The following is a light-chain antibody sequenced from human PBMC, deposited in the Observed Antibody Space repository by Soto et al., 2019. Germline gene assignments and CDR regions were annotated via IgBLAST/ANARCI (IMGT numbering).Light chain of an antibody. Sequence: AIQMTQSPSFLSASVGDRVTITCRASQDIRNDLGWYQQKPGKAPILLIYAASTLESGVPSRFSGRGSGTDFTLTISSLQPEDFATYYCLQDYNYPWTFGPGTKVEIE. CDR3: LQDYNYPWT. J-gene: IGKJ1*01. CDR2: AAS. V-gene: IGKV1-6*01. CDR1: QDIRND.